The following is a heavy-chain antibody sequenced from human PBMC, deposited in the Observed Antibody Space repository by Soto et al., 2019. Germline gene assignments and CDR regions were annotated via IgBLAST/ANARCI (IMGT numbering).Heavy chain of an antibody. CDR1: GGAIDSGGYY. V-gene: IGHV4-31*03. D-gene: IGHD3-16*01. J-gene: IGHJ6*02. CDR3: ARVGPSYARRGLDV. Sequence: QVKLQESGPGRVKPSQTLSLTSNVSGGAIDSGGYYWCWIRQHPGKGLEWIGYIYYSGSTYYNPSLQSRVSISIDTSKNQFSVERISVTAADTAVYYWARVGPSYARRGLDVWGQGTTVTVSS. CDR2: IYYSGST.